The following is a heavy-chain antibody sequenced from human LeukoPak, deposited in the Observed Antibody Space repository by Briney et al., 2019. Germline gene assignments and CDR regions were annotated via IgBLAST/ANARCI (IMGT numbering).Heavy chain of an antibody. CDR2: INWNGGST. Sequence: GGSLRLSCAASGFTFDDYGMSWVRHAPGKGLEWVSGINWNGGSTVYADSVKGRFTISRDNAKNSLYLQVNSLRAEDTALYYCARMGLWFGEFLSYFDYWGQGTLVTVSS. CDR1: GFTFDDYG. CDR3: ARMGLWFGEFLSYFDY. J-gene: IGHJ4*02. D-gene: IGHD3-10*01. V-gene: IGHV3-20*04.